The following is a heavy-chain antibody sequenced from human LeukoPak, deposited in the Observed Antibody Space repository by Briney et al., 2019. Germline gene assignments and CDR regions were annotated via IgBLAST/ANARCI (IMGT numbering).Heavy chain of an antibody. D-gene: IGHD2-15*01. J-gene: IGHJ5*02. CDR2: ISAYNGNT. CDR3: AMVVVAATSIVNWFDP. CDR1: GYTFTSYG. V-gene: IGHV1-18*01. Sequence: ASVKVSCKASGYTFTSYGISWVRQAPGQGLAWMGWISAYNGNTNYAQKLQGRVTMTTDTSTSTAYMELRSLRSDDTAVYYCAMVVVAATSIVNWFDPWGQGTLVTVSS.